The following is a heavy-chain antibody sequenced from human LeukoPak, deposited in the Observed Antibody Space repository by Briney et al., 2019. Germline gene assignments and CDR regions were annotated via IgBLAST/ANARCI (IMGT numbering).Heavy chain of an antibody. CDR3: ARAEIHHYDNYGFYSYYFDC. D-gene: IGHD3-3*01. V-gene: IGHV4-59*08. CDR2: IYYSGST. J-gene: IGHJ4*02. CDR1: GGSISSYY. Sequence: SETLSLTCTVSGGSISSYYWSWIRQPPGKGLEWIGYIYYSGSTNYNPSLKSRVTISVDTSKNQFSLKLSSVTAADTAVYYCARAEIHHYDNYGFYSYYFDCWGQGTLVSVSS.